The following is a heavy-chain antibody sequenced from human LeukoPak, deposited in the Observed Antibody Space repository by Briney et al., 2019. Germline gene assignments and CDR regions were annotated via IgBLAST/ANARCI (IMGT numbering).Heavy chain of an antibody. CDR3: ARSFSSGWWGG. D-gene: IGHD6-19*01. J-gene: IGHJ4*02. CDR1: GGSISSSSYY. CDR2: IYYSGST. Sequence: PSETLSLTCTVSGGSISSSSYYWGWIRQPPGKGLEWIGSIYYSGSTYYNPSLKSRVTISVDTSKNQFSLKLSSVTAADTAVYYCARSFSSGWWGGWGQGTLVTVSS. V-gene: IGHV4-39*01.